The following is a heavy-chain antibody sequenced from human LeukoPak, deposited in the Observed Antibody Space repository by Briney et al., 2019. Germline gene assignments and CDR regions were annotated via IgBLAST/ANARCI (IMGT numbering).Heavy chain of an antibody. V-gene: IGHV3-7*01. Sequence: GGSLRLSCAASGFTFSSYWMSWVRQAPGKGLEWVANIKQDGSEKYYVDSVKGRFTISRDNAKNSLYLQMNSLRAEDTAVYYCAREGYSSGWYRWFDPWGQGTLVTVFS. CDR2: IKQDGSEK. D-gene: IGHD6-19*01. CDR3: AREGYSSGWYRWFDP. J-gene: IGHJ5*02. CDR1: GFTFSSYW.